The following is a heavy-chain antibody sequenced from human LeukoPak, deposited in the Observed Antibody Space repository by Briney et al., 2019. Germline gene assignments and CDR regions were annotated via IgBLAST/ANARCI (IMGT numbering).Heavy chain of an antibody. V-gene: IGHV1-18*01. CDR2: ISAYNGNT. CDR3: ARAFTRGALYYYYMDV. Sequence: GASVKVSCKASGYTFTSYGISWVRQAPGQGPEWMGWISAYNGNTNYAQKLQGRVTITTDTSTSTAYMELRSLRSDDTAVYYCARAFTRGALYYYYMDVWGKGTTVTVSS. D-gene: IGHD1-1*01. CDR1: GYTFTSYG. J-gene: IGHJ6*03.